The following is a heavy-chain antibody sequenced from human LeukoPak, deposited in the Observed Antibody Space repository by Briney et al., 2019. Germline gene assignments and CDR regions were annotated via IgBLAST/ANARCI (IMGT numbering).Heavy chain of an antibody. V-gene: IGHV4-31*03. CDR1: GGSISSGGYY. CDR2: IYYSGST. Sequence: SQTLSLTCTVSGGSISSGGYYWSWIRQHPGKGLEWIGYIYYSGSTYYNPSLKSRVTISVDTSKNQFPLKLSSVTAADTAVYYCARVFYSSGWHVNAFDIWGQGTMVTVSS. J-gene: IGHJ3*02. CDR3: ARVFYSSGWHVNAFDI. D-gene: IGHD6-19*01.